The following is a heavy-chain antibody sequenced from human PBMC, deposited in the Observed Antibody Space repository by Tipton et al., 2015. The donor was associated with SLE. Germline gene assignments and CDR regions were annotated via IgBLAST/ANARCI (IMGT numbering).Heavy chain of an antibody. V-gene: IGHV5-51*01. CDR2: IYPADSDT. Sequence: VQLVQSGAEVKKPGESLKISCKGSGYSFTSYWIGWVRQMPGKGLEWMGIIYPADSDTRYSPSFQGQVTISADKSISTAYLQWSSLKASDTAMYYCARQGPISMVRGVIISGYYYYGMDVWGQGTTVTVSS. D-gene: IGHD3-10*01. J-gene: IGHJ6*02. CDR1: GYSFTSYW. CDR3: ARQGPISMVRGVIISGYYYYGMDV.